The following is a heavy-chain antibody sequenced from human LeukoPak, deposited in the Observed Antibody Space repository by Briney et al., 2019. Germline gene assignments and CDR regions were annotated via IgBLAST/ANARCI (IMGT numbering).Heavy chain of an antibody. Sequence: ASVKVSCKASGYTFTSYGISWVRQAPGQGLEWMGWISGYNGHTNFAQKFQGRVTMTRDTSIRTAYMELSSLRSEDTAVYYCARGRGYSYGYADFWGQGTLVTVSS. CDR1: GYTFTSYG. J-gene: IGHJ4*02. V-gene: IGHV1-18*01. CDR3: ARGRGYSYGYADF. CDR2: ISGYNGHT. D-gene: IGHD5-18*01.